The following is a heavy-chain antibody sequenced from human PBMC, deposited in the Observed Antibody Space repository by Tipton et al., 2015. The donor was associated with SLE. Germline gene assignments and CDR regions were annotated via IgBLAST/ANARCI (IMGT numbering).Heavy chain of an antibody. J-gene: IGHJ6*02. CDR2: IRYDGSNK. CDR1: GFIFTSYG. CDR3: ARVYYDFWSDYYVMDV. Sequence: QVQLVQSGGGVVQPGGSLRLSCVASGFIFTSYGMHWVRQAPGKGLEWVGLIRYDGSNKFYSDSVKGRFTISRDNSRNTLYLQMNSLRAEDTAVYYCARVYYDFWSDYYVMDVWGQGTTVTVSS. D-gene: IGHD3-3*01. V-gene: IGHV3-30*02.